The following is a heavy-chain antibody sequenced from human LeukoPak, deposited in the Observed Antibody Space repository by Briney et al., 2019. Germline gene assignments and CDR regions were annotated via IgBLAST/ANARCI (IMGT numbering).Heavy chain of an antibody. CDR3: ARDPSEASHPYYFDF. V-gene: IGHV3-21*01. J-gene: IGHJ4*02. Sequence: GGSLRLSCAASGFTFSTYTTSWVRLAPGKGLEWVSSISSSGRYIYYADSVKGRFTISRDNAENSLSLQIISLRDEDTAVYSCARDPSEASHPYYFDFWGRGTLVTVSS. CDR2: ISSSGRYI. CDR1: GFTFSTYT.